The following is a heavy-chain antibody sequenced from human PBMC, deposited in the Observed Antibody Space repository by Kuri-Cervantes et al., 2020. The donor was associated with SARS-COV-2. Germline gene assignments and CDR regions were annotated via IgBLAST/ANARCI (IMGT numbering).Heavy chain of an antibody. V-gene: IGHV4-39*01. CDR3: ARQMMSSITIFGVVITRNWFDP. D-gene: IGHD3-3*01. CDR2: IYYSGST. Sequence: WVRQAPGKGLEWIGSIYYSGSTYYNPSLKSRVTISVDTSKNQFSLKLSSVTAADTAAYYCARQMMSSITIFGVVITRNWFDPWGQGTLVTVSS. J-gene: IGHJ5*02.